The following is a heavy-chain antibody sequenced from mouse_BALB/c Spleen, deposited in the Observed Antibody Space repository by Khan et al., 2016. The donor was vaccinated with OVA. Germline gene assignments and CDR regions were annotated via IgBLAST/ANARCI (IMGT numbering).Heavy chain of an antibody. CDR3: VRDGAYHRNDGWFAY. V-gene: IGHV1-4*01. D-gene: IGHD2-14*01. Sequence: LVESGAELARPGASVKMSCKASGYTFTSYTIHWIKKRPGQGLEWIGYINPSNGYTNYNQKFKDKATLPTDKSSTTAYLQLSSLTSDDSAVYNCVRDGAYHRNDGWFAYWGQGTLVTVSA. J-gene: IGHJ3*01. CDR2: INPSNGYT. CDR1: GYTFTSYT.